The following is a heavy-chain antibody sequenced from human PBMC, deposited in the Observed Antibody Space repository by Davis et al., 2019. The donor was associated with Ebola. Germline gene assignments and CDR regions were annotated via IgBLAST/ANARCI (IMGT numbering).Heavy chain of an antibody. J-gene: IGHJ4*02. Sequence: SCAASGFTFSSYWMSWVRQAPGKGLEWVGFIRSKAYGGTTEYAASVKGRFTITRDDSKSIAYLQMNSLKTEDTAVYYGTGYSSSTHLDYWGQGTLVTVSS. CDR3: TGYSSSTHLDY. CDR1: GFTFSSYW. V-gene: IGHV3-49*04. D-gene: IGHD6-6*01. CDR2: IRSKAYGGTT.